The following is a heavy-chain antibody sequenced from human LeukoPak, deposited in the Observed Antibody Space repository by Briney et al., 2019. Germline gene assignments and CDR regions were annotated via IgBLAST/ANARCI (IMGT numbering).Heavy chain of an antibody. CDR1: GYTFTSYG. Sequence: GASVKVSCKAPGYTFTSYGISWVRQAAGQGHEWMGWISAYNGNTNYAQKLQGRVTMTTDTSTSTAYMELRSLRSDDTAVYYCAREWELLSLDYWGQGTLVTVSS. CDR3: AREWELLSLDY. D-gene: IGHD1-26*01. V-gene: IGHV1-18*01. J-gene: IGHJ4*02. CDR2: ISAYNGNT.